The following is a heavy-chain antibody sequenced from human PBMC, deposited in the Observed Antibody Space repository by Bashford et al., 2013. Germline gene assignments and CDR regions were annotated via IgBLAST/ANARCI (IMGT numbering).Heavy chain of an antibody. Sequence: VASVKVSCKASGGTFSSYTLSWVRQAPGQGLEWVGGIISMVGVTNYAQKFQDRVTITADRSTNTGYMELRSLRAGDTAVYYCARDFFGWSDYINDGFDIWGQGTTVTVSS. CDR3: ARDFFGWSDYINDGFDI. J-gene: IGHJ3*02. V-gene: IGHV1-69*10. CDR1: GGTFSSYT. CDR2: IISMVGVT. D-gene: IGHD3-3*01.